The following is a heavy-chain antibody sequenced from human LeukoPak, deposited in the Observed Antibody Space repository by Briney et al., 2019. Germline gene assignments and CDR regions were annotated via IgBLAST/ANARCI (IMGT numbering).Heavy chain of an antibody. V-gene: IGHV4-59*01. D-gene: IGHD2-21*01. J-gene: IGHJ6*03. CDR3: ARGIGGYYFLYYYYYMDV. CDR1: GGSISSYY. CDR2: IYYSGST. Sequence: SETLSLTCTVSGGSISSYYWSWIRQPPGKGLEWIGYIYYSGSTNYNPSLKSRVTISVDTSKNQFSLKLSSVTAADTAVYYCARGIGGYYFLYYYYYMDVWGKGTTVTVSS.